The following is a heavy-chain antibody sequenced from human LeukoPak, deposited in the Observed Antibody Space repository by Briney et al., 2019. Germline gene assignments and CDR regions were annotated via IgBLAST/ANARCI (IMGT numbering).Heavy chain of an antibody. Sequence: GGSLRLSCAASGFTFSSYGMHWVRQAPGKGLEWVAVISYDGSNKYYADSVKGRFTISRDNSKNTLYLQMNSLRAEDTAVYYCAKLVTTVTTEFDYWGQGTLVTVSS. CDR2: ISYDGSNK. D-gene: IGHD4-17*01. CDR1: GFTFSSYG. CDR3: AKLVTTVTTEFDY. V-gene: IGHV3-30*18. J-gene: IGHJ4*02.